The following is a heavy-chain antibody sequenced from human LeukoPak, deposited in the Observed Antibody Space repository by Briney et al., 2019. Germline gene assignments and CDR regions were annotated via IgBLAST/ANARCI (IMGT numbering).Heavy chain of an antibody. D-gene: IGHD2-2*01. Sequence: GGSLRLSCAASGFTFSNYDMHWVRQAAGKGLEWVSAFHTAGDTHYSGSVKGRFATSRENAKNSFYLQMNNLRAGDTAVYYCARGSCSSSSCYERLNGLDVWGQGTPVTVSS. CDR3: ARGSCSSSSCYERLNGLDV. CDR2: FHTAGDT. V-gene: IGHV3-13*01. CDR1: GFTFSNYD. J-gene: IGHJ6*02.